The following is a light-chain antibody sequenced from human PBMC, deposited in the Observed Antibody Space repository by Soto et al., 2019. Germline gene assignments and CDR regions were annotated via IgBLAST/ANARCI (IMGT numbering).Light chain of an antibody. V-gene: IGKV1-39*01. CDR3: QQSYTIPYT. J-gene: IGKJ2*01. CDR2: AAS. Sequence: DIQMTQSPSSLPASVGDRVTLTCRASQSISTYLNWYQQKPGKAPKLLIYAASSLQSGVPSRLSGSGSGTDFTLTISSLQPEDFETYYCQQSYTIPYTFGQGTKLEIK. CDR1: QSISTY.